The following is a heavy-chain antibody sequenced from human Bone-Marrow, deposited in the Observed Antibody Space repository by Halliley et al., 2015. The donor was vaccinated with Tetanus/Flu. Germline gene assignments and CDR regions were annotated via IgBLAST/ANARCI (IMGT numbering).Heavy chain of an antibody. V-gene: IGHV3-23*01. D-gene: IGHD3-22*01. CDR3: AKSASRRDSSGYPTGDPFDI. CDR2: ISGDAATT. CDR1: GFSFSSYA. Sequence: SLRLSCAASGFSFSSYAITWVRQAPGKGLEWVSVISGDAATTFYADSVRGRFTISRDNSKNTLYLQMNSLRAEDTAVYYCAKSASRRDSSGYPTGDPFDIWGQGTMVTVSS. J-gene: IGHJ3*02.